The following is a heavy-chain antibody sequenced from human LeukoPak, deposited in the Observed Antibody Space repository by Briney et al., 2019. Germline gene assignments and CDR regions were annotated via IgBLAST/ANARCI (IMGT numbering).Heavy chain of an antibody. V-gene: IGHV3-66*01. CDR2: IYSGGST. CDR3: ARDLTGYSSGWYEN. CDR1: GFTVSSKY. Sequence: GGSLRLSCAASGFTVSSKYMTWVRQAPGKGLEWVSVIYSGGSTYYADSVKGRFTIFRDNSKNTLYLQMNSLRVEDTGVYYCARDLTGYSSGWYENWGQGTLVTVSS. J-gene: IGHJ4*02. D-gene: IGHD6-19*01.